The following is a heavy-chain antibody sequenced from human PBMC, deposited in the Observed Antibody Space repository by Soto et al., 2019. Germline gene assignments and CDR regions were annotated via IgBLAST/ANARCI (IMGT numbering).Heavy chain of an antibody. D-gene: IGHD1-26*01. Sequence: GGSLRLSCAASGFTFSSYGMHWVRQAPGKGLEWVAVISYDGSNKYYADSVEGRFTISRDNSKNTLYLQMNSLRAEDTAVYYCAKGACDGSYDYYYGMDVWGQGTTVTVSS. J-gene: IGHJ6*02. CDR3: AKGACDGSYDYYYGMDV. CDR2: ISYDGSNK. CDR1: GFTFSSYG. V-gene: IGHV3-30*18.